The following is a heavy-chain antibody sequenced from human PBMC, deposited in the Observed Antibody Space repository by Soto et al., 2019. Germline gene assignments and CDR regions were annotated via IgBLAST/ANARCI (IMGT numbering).Heavy chain of an antibody. D-gene: IGHD1-26*01. CDR2: INPSGST. J-gene: IGHJ5*02. CDR3: ARGREGGGAS. CDR1: GGSFSGNY. Sequence: QVQLQQWGAGLLKPSETLSLTGGVYGGSFSGNYWSWIRQPPGEGLEWIGEINPSGSTNYSPSLKSRATISADTSKNQFSLKLSSVIAADTAVYYCARGREGGGASWGQGTLVTVSS. V-gene: IGHV4-34*01.